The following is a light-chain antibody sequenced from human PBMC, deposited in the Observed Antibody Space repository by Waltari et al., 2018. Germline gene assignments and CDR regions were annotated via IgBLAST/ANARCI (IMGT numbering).Light chain of an antibody. Sequence: EVVLTQSPGTLSLSPGERATLSCRASQSVGDNYLAWYQQKPGQAPRLLIYGASTRATGIPDRFSGSGSGTDFTLTINRLEPEDFAFYYCQQYGPHSRTFGGGTKVEIK. CDR3: QQYGPHSRT. CDR1: QSVGDNY. J-gene: IGKJ4*02. V-gene: IGKV3-20*01. CDR2: GAS.